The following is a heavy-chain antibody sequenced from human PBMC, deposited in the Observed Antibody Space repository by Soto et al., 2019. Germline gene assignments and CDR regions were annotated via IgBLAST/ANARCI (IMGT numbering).Heavy chain of an antibody. V-gene: IGHV3-73*01. J-gene: IGHJ6*02. CDR2: IRSKANSYAT. CDR3: TRHRSGWLGFYYGMDV. Sequence: GGSLRLSCAASGFTFSGSAMHWVRQASGKGLEWVGRIRSKANSYATAYAASVKGRFTISRDDSKNTAYLQMNSLKTEDTAVYYCTRHRSGWLGFYYGMDVWGQGTTVTVSS. D-gene: IGHD6-19*01. CDR1: GFTFSGSA.